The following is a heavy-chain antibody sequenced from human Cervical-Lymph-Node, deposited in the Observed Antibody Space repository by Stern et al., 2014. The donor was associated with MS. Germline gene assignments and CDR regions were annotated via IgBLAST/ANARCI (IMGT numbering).Heavy chain of an antibody. Sequence: EVHLVESGAGVEQPGESLKLSCKGSGYSFTANWIAWVRQVPGKGLEWKGSVYPGASDTSYSPSFQALVTISADKSISTAYLQWSSMKASDTAMYCCARDYGDYAFDYWGQGTLVTVSS. CDR1: GYSFTANW. CDR2: VYPGASDT. D-gene: IGHD4-17*01. V-gene: IGHV5-51*01. CDR3: ARDYGDYAFDY. J-gene: IGHJ4*02.